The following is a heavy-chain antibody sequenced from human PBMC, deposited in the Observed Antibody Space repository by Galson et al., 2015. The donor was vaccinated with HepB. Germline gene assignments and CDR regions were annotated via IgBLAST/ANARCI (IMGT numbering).Heavy chain of an antibody. Sequence: SLRLSCAASGFTFSDYYMEWVRQAPGKGLEWVGRVRHKARRYTTDYVASVEGRFTISRDDSKNSLYLQMDSLKAEATAVYYYSRTLPGIDLDYWGQGTLVTVSS. J-gene: IGHJ4*02. CDR1: GFTFSDYY. CDR3: SRTLPGIDLDY. D-gene: IGHD3-3*02. CDR2: VRHKARRYTT. V-gene: IGHV3-72*01.